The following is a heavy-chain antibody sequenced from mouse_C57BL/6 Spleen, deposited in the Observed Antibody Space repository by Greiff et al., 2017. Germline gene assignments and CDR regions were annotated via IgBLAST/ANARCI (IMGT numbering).Heavy chain of an antibody. CDR3: AKNGLWYRYFDV. Sequence: QVQLQQSGPGLVQPSQSLSITCTVSGFSLTSYGVHWVRQSPGKGLEWLGVIWRGGSTDYNAALMSRLSITKDNSKSQVFFKMNSLQADDTAIYYCAKNGLWYRYFDVWGTGTTVTVSS. CDR1: GFSLTSYG. J-gene: IGHJ1*03. CDR2: IWRGGST. D-gene: IGHD3-1*01. V-gene: IGHV2-5*01.